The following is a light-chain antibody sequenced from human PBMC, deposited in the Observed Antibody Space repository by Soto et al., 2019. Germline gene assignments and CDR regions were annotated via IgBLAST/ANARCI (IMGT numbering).Light chain of an antibody. CDR3: HQYDDGPYT. V-gene: IGKV3D-7*01. CDR1: QSVSSSY. CDR2: GAS. J-gene: IGKJ2*01. Sequence: DIVLTQSPATLSLSPGERATLSCRASQSVSSSYLAWYQQKPGQAPRLLIYGASTRATGFPARFSGSGSGTEFTLTISSLQSEDFAVYYCHQYDDGPYTFGQGTKVDIK.